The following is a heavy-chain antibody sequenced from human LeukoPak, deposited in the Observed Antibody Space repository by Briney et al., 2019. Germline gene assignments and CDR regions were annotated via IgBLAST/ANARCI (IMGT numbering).Heavy chain of an antibody. CDR3: ARDPLTYGSGRYYQAFDY. Sequence: GRSLTLSCAASGFTFSSYAMHWVRQAPGQGLEWVAVMSYDGSSEYYADSVKGGFIIYRDNSKHTLYLKMNSLRAEDTAVYYCARDPLTYGSGRYYQAFDYWGHGTLVTVSS. CDR2: MSYDGSSE. CDR1: GFTFSSYA. J-gene: IGHJ4*01. V-gene: IGHV3-30-3*01. D-gene: IGHD3-10*01.